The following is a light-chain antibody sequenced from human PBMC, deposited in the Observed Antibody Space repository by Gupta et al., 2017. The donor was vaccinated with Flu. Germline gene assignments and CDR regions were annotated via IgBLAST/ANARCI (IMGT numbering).Light chain of an antibody. Sequence: QSVLTQPPSVSGAAGQRVISSCTGSSSNIGAGYSLHWYRQPPGTAPNLVMSGDNTRPSGVPDRFSGSRSGISASLAITGLQAEDEADYFCQSFDRSLSGVIFGGGTKLTVL. CDR1: SSNIGAGYS. V-gene: IGLV1-40*01. J-gene: IGLJ2*01. CDR2: GDN. CDR3: QSFDRSLSGVI.